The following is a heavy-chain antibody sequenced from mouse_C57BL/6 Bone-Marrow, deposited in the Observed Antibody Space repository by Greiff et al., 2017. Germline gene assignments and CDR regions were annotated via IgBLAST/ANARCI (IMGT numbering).Heavy chain of an antibody. CDR1: GFTFSDYY. CDR3: ARHGRARRNYFDY. J-gene: IGHJ2*01. Sequence: EVHLVESGGGLVQPGGSLKLSCAASGFTFSDYYMYWVRQTPEKRLEWVAYISNGGGSTYYPDTVKGRFTISRDNAKNTLYLQMSRLKSEDTAMYYCARHGRARRNYFDYWGQGTTLTVSS. V-gene: IGHV5-12*01. CDR2: ISNGGGST. D-gene: IGHD2-12*01.